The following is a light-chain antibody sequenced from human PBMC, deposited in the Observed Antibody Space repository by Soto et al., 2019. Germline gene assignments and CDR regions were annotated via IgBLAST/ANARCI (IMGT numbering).Light chain of an antibody. CDR3: QQHGSSPFT. CDR1: QSVTSTY. Sequence: EVVLTQSPGTLSLSPGERATLSCRASQSVTSTYLAWYQQKPGQAPRLLIYGAPTRATGSPDRFSASGSGKDCTLTISRLEPEDCAVYYCQQHGSSPFTFGPGTKVDFK. CDR2: GAP. V-gene: IGKV3-20*01. J-gene: IGKJ3*01.